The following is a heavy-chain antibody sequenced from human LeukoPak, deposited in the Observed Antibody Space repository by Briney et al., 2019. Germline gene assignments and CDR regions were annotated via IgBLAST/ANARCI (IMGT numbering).Heavy chain of an antibody. CDR1: GFTFSSYS. V-gene: IGHV3-21*01. CDR3: ARDFFGTPYFDY. Sequence: GSLRLSCAASGFTFSSYSMNWVRQAPGKGLEWVSSISSSSSYIYYADSVKGRFTISRDNAKNSLYLQMNSLRAEDTAVYYCARDFFGTPYFDYWGQGTLVTVSS. J-gene: IGHJ4*02. D-gene: IGHD1-1*01. CDR2: ISSSSSYI.